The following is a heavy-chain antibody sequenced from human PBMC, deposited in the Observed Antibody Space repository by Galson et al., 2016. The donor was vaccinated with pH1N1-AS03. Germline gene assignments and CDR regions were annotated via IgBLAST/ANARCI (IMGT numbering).Heavy chain of an antibody. CDR3: ARGLTWGYSGGTHFDY. D-gene: IGHD1-26*01. V-gene: IGHV4-59*01. CDR1: GGSISSYY. CDR2: ISNSGST. Sequence: SETLSLTCTVSGGSISSYYWSWIRQPPGKGLEWIGYISNSGSTNYNPSLTSRVTISVDRSKSQFSLKMGSVTAADTAVYYCARGLTWGYSGGTHFDYWGRGTLVTVSS. J-gene: IGHJ4*02.